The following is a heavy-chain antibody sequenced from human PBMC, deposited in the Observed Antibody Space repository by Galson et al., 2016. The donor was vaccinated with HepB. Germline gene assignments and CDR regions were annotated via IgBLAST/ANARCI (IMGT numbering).Heavy chain of an antibody. CDR3: AREPRGYSYGYYFDY. V-gene: IGHV4-34*01. Sequence: ETLSLTCAVYGGSFSGYYWSWIRQPPGKGLEWIGEINHGGSANFNPSLKTRVTISVDTSKNQFPLKLSSVTAADTAVYYFAREPRGYSYGYYFDYWGQGTLVTVSS. D-gene: IGHD5-18*01. CDR2: INHGGSA. CDR1: GGSFSGYY. J-gene: IGHJ4*02.